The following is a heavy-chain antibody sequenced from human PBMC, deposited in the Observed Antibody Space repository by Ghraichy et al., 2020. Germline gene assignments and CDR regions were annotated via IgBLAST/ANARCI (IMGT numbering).Heavy chain of an antibody. Sequence: LSLTCAASRFTFSVYSMHWVRQAPGKGLEWVAVISHDGSNKYYADSVKGRFTISRDNSKNTVYLQMNSLRAEDTAFYFCARDIKSSFWSYYYAMDVWGQGTTVTVSS. CDR2: ISHDGSNK. V-gene: IGHV3-30-3*01. D-gene: IGHD6-13*01. CDR3: ARDIKSSFWSYYYAMDV. J-gene: IGHJ6*02. CDR1: RFTFSVYS.